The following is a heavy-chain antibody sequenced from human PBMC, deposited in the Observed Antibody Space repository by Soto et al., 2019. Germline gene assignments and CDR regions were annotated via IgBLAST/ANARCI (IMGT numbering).Heavy chain of an antibody. Sequence: ASVKVSCKASGYTFTNYGISWVRQAPGEGLEWVGWINTSNDNKLYAQKLQGRLTLTTDTSTSTAYMDLTTLRSDDTAVYFCARDPGAASFDFCAQGTLLIVSS. CDR2: INTSNDNK. CDR3: ARDPGAASFDF. V-gene: IGHV1-18*01. J-gene: IGHJ4*02. CDR1: GYTFTNYG. D-gene: IGHD2-15*01.